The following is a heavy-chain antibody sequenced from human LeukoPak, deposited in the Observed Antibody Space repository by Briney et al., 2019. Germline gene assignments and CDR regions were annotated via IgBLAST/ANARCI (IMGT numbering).Heavy chain of an antibody. D-gene: IGHD6-13*01. CDR3: AGGIAAAGAVDY. CDR2: IYYSGGT. J-gene: IGHJ4*02. CDR1: GGSISSSSYY. Sequence: PSETLSLTCTVSGGSISSSSYYWGWIRQPPGKGLEWIGSIYYSGGTYYNPSLKSRVTISVDTSKNQFSLKLSSVTAADTAVYYCAGGIAAAGAVDYWGQGTLVTVSS. V-gene: IGHV4-39*01.